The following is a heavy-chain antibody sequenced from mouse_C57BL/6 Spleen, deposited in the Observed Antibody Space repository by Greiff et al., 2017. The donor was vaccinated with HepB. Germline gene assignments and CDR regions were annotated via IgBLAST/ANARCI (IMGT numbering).Heavy chain of an antibody. J-gene: IGHJ2*01. Sequence: EVHLVESGGGLVQPGGSMKLSCAASGFTFSDAWMDWVRQSPEKGLEWVAEIRNKANNHATYYAESVKGRFTISRDDSKSSVYLQMNSLRAEDTGIYYCTRPLTSHFDDWGQGTTLTVAS. V-gene: IGHV6-6*01. D-gene: IGHD5-1*01. CDR1: GFTFSDAW. CDR3: TRPLTSHFDD. CDR2: IRNKANNHAT.